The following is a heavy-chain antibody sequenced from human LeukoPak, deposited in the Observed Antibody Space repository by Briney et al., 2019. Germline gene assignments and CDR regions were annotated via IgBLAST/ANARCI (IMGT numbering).Heavy chain of an antibody. V-gene: IGHV3-9*01. CDR3: ARDQGSGINYYYYYMDV. CDR2: INWNGGST. Sequence: PGRSLRLSCAVSGFTFDDYAMHWVRQVPGKGLEWVSGINWNGGSTGYADSVKGRFTISRDNAKNSLYLQMNSLRAEDTAVYYCARDQGSGINYYYYYMDVWGKGTTVTVSS. J-gene: IGHJ6*03. CDR1: GFTFDDYA. D-gene: IGHD3-10*01.